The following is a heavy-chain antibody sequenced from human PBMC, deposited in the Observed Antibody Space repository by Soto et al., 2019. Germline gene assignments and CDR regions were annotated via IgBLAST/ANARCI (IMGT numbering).Heavy chain of an antibody. Sequence: QVQLQESGPGLVKPSQTLSLTCTVSGGSISSGDYYWSWIRQPPGKGLEWIGYIYYSGSTYYNPCLKSQVTISVDTSKNQFSLKLSAVTAADTAVYYCARERYYYDGNWFDPWGQGTLVTVSS. D-gene: IGHD3-22*01. CDR1: GGSISSGDYY. J-gene: IGHJ5*02. CDR3: ARERYYYDGNWFDP. V-gene: IGHV4-30-4*01. CDR2: IYYSGST.